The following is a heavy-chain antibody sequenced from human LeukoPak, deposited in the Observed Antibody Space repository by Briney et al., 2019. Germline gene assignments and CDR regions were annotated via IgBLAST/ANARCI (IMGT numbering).Heavy chain of an antibody. J-gene: IGHJ4*02. V-gene: IGHV3-11*05. D-gene: IGHD3-10*01. CDR1: GFTFSDYC. CDR2: ISSSSSYT. Sequence: PGGSLRLSCAASGFTFSDYCMSWIRQARGKGLEWVSYISSSSSYTNYADSVKGRFTISRDNAKNSLYLQMNSLRAEDTAVYFCATDRSGTYHPDYWGQGTLVTVSS. CDR3: ATDRSGTYHPDY.